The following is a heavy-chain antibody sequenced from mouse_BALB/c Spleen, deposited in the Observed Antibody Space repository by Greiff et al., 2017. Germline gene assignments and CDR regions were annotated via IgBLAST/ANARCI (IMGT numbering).Heavy chain of an antibody. D-gene: IGHD1-1*01. J-gene: IGHJ2*01. CDR2: INPYNGGT. V-gene: IGHV1-26*01. Sequence: LVKPGASMKISCKASGYSFTGYTMNWVKQSHGKNLEWIGLINPYNGGTSYNQKFKGKATLTVDKSSSTAYMELLSLTSEDSAVYYCAREVITTVVANYFDYWGQGTTLTVSS. CDR3: AREVITTVVANYFDY. CDR1: GYSFTGYT.